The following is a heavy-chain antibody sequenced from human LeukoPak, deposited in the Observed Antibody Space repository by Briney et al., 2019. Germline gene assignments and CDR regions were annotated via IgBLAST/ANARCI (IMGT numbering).Heavy chain of an antibody. V-gene: IGHV3-23*01. CDR1: GFTFSTYA. Sequence: GGSLRLSCAASGFTFSTYAMTWVRQAPGKGLEWVSLISGTGGSIYYADSVKGRFTISRDNSKNTLYLQMNSLRAEDTAVYYCAKEAYDSSGYYYGYFQHWGQGTLVTVSS. CDR3: AKEAYDSSGYYYGYFQH. CDR2: ISGTGGSI. D-gene: IGHD3-22*01. J-gene: IGHJ1*01.